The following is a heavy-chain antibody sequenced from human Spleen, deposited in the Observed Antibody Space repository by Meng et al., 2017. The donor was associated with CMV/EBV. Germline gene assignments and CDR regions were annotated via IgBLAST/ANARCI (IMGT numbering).Heavy chain of an antibody. CDR2: IRYDGSNK. D-gene: IGHD2-2*02. J-gene: IGHJ1*01. Sequence: GGSLRLSCAASGFTFSRSGMHWVRQAPGKGLEWVAFIRYDGSNKYYADSVKGRFTISRDNSKNTLYLQMNSLRAEDTAVYYCAKDQAFSCSSTSCYSFQHWGQGTLVTVSS. V-gene: IGHV3-30*02. CDR3: AKDQAFSCSSTSCYSFQH. CDR1: GFTFSRSG.